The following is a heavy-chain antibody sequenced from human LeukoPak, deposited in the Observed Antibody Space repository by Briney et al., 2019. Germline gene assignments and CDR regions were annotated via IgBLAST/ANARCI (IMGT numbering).Heavy chain of an antibody. J-gene: IGHJ6*02. D-gene: IGHD4-17*01. CDR2: ISWNSGSI. V-gene: IGHV3-9*01. Sequence: GRSLRLSCAASGFTFDDYAMHWVRQAPGKGLEWVSGISWNSGSIGYADSVKGRFTISRDNAKNSLYLQMNSLRAEDTALYYCAKLPITTVTTDGMDVWGQGTTVTVSS. CDR3: AKLPITTVTTDGMDV. CDR1: GFTFDDYA.